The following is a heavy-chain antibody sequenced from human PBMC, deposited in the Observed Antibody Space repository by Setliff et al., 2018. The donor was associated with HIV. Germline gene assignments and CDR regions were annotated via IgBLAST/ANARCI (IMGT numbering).Heavy chain of an antibody. J-gene: IGHJ3*02. V-gene: IGHV4-39*02. D-gene: IGHD3-3*01. CDR1: GGSISNSNYF. Sequence: KPSETLSLTCTVSGGSISNSNYFWGWIRQPPGKGLEWIGRIYSSGSTYYQPSLQGRVSMSIDSSKNHFSLSLRYVTAADTAVYYCARSFSGRYFWSGYYTGPDPKGENAFDIWGQGTVVTVSS. CDR3: ARSFSGRYFWSGYYTGPDPKGENAFDI. CDR2: IYSSGST.